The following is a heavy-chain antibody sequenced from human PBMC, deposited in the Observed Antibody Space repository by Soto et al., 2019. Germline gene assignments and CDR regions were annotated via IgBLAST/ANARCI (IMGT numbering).Heavy chain of an antibody. V-gene: IGHV1-18*01. CDR1: GYSFTTYG. Sequence: ASVKVSCKASGYSFTTYGITWVRQAPGQGLEWMGWISGYNGDTNYAQKLQGRLTITTDTTTSTAYMELRSLRSDDTAVYYCASAKYSSGWYSKGAYAFDIWGQGTMVTVSS. D-gene: IGHD6-19*01. CDR2: ISGYNGDT. J-gene: IGHJ3*02. CDR3: ASAKYSSGWYSKGAYAFDI.